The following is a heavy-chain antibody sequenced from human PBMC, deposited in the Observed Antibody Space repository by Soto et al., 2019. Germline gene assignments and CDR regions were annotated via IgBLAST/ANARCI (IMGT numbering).Heavy chain of an antibody. V-gene: IGHV1-46*01. CDR2: IIPIGGTT. D-gene: IGHD3-22*01. J-gene: IGHJ3*02. Sequence: ASVKVSCKASGGTFSSYAISWVRQAPGQGLEWMGVIIPIGGTTSYAQKFQGRVTMTRDTSTNTVYMELSSLRSEDTAVYYCARDEYYYDSSGYSGPRDAFDIWGQGTMVTVS. CDR3: ARDEYYYDSSGYSGPRDAFDI. CDR1: GGTFSSYA.